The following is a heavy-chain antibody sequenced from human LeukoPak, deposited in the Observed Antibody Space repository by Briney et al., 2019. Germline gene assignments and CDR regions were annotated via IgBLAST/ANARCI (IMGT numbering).Heavy chain of an antibody. D-gene: IGHD3-22*01. CDR3: ARDSTPPYDSSGYNGY. CDR2: ISSNGDNT. CDR1: GFTFSDYI. V-gene: IGHV3-64*01. Sequence: PGGSLRLSCAVSGFTFSDYIMHWVRQAPGKGLEYVSAISSNGDNTYYANSVKGRFTISRDNSKNTLYLQMNSLRAEDTAVYYCARDSTPPYDSSGYNGYWGQGTLVTVSS. J-gene: IGHJ4*02.